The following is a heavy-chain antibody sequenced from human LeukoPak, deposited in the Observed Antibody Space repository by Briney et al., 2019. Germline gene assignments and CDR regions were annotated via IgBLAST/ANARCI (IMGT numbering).Heavy chain of an antibody. CDR3: AKDGGSYSEYYFDY. V-gene: IGHV3-23*01. CDR1: GFTFSSYA. CDR2: ISGSGGRT. D-gene: IGHD1-26*01. Sequence: GGSLRLPCAASGFTFSSYAMSWVRQAPGKGLEWVSAISGSGGRTYYADSVKGRFTISRDISKNTLYLQMNSLRAEDTAVYYCAKDGGSYSEYYFDYWGQGTLVTVSS. J-gene: IGHJ4*02.